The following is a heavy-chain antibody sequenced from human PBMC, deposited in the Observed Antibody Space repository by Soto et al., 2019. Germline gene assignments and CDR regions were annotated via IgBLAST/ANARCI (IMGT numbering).Heavy chain of an antibody. Sequence: QVQLVQSGAEVKKPGSSVKVSCKASGGTFSSYTISWVRQAPGQGLEWVGRIIPILGIANYAQKFQGRVTITADNSTSTAYMELSSLRSEDTAVYYCASSYSGSYYYYGMAVWGHGTTVTVSS. CDR1: GGTFSSYT. J-gene: IGHJ6*02. CDR3: ASSYSGSYYYYGMAV. CDR2: IIPILGIA. V-gene: IGHV1-69*02. D-gene: IGHD1-26*01.